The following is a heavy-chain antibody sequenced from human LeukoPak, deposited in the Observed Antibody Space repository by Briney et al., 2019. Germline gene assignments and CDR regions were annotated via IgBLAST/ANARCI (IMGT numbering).Heavy chain of an antibody. J-gene: IGHJ4*02. D-gene: IGHD3-9*01. CDR2: MNPNSGNT. V-gene: IGHV1-8*03. CDR1: GYTFTSYD. CDR3: AREAPGYDILTGYYWGPPRRNFDY. Sequence: ASVKVSCKASGYTFTSYDINWVRQATGQGLEWMGWMNPNSGNTGYAQKFQGRVTITRNTSISTAYMELSSLRAEDTAVYYCAREAPGYDILTGYYWGPPRRNFDYWGQGTLVTVSS.